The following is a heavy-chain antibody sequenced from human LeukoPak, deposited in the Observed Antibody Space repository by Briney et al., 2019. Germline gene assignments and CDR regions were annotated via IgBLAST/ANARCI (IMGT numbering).Heavy chain of an antibody. J-gene: IGHJ4*02. V-gene: IGHV3-30-3*01. CDR1: GFTFRSYA. CDR3: ARGGGTYLARPEY. D-gene: IGHD1-26*01. Sequence: GKSLRLSCAAFGFTFRSYAMHWIRQAPGKGLEWLAVVSHDEATQHYAAAVKGRFTISRDNSKSLLYLDISSLRLDDTAVYFCARGGGTYLARPEYGGKGPLVTVSS. CDR2: VSHDEATQ.